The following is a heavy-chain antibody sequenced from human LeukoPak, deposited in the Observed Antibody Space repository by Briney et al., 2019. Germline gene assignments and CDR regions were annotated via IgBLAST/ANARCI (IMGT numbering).Heavy chain of an antibody. V-gene: IGHV3-11*01. D-gene: IGHD2-2*01. Sequence: GGSLRLSCAASGSTFSDYYMSWIRQAPGKGLEWVSYISSSGSTIYYADSVKGRFTISRDNAKNSLYLQMNSLRAEDTAVYYCARDHCSSTSCYHYFDYWGQGTLVTVSS. CDR2: ISSSGSTI. J-gene: IGHJ4*02. CDR3: ARDHCSSTSCYHYFDY. CDR1: GSTFSDYY.